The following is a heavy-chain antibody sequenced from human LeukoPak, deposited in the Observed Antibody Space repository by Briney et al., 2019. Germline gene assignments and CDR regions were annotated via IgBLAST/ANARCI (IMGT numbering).Heavy chain of an antibody. D-gene: IGHD2-8*01. CDR2: IYYSGST. Sequence: SETLSLTCTVSGGSISSYYWSWLRQHPGKGLEWIGYIYYSGSTYYNPSLKSRVTISVDTSKNQFSLKLSSVAAADTAVYYCARIVPRDYYGMDVWGQGTTVTVSS. CDR1: GGSISSYY. J-gene: IGHJ6*02. CDR3: ARIVPRDYYGMDV. V-gene: IGHV4-59*06.